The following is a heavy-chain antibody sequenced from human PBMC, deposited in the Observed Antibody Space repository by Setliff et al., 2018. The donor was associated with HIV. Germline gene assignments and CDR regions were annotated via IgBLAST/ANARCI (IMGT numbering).Heavy chain of an antibody. CDR3: ARVRCSGANCFNWFDF. Sequence: GASVKVSCKASGYSFSNFAIHWVRQAPGQRLEWLGWINAGSGNTRYSQKFQEGLTITRDTSARTVYMELSRLKSEDTAVYYCARVRCSGANCFNWFDFWGQGTPVTVSS. D-gene: IGHD2-15*01. CDR1: GYSFSNFA. CDR2: INAGSGNT. V-gene: IGHV1-3*01. J-gene: IGHJ5*01.